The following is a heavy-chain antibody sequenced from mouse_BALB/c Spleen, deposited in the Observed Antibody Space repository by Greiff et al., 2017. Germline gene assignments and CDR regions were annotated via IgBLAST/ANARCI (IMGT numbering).Heavy chain of an antibody. CDR2: IYPGGGDT. D-gene: IGHD2-1*01. CDR1: GYAFSSYW. V-gene: IGHV1-80*01. CDR3: AEGNGNPGYFDV. J-gene: IGHJ1*01. Sequence: VQLQQSGAELVRPGSSVKISCKASGYAFSSYWMNWVKQRPGQGLEWIGQIYPGGGDTNYNGKFKGKATLTGDKSSSTAYMQLSSLTSEDSAVYYCAEGNGNPGYFDVWGAGTTVTVSS.